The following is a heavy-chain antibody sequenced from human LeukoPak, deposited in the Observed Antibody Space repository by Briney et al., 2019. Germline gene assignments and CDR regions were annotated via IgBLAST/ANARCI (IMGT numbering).Heavy chain of an antibody. CDR1: GFTFRSYG. D-gene: IGHD3-9*01. J-gene: IGHJ5*02. Sequence: GRSLRLSCAASGFTFRSYGMHWVRQAPGKGLEWVAVISYEGSNTYHVDSVRGRFTISRDNSKNTLYLQINSLRAEDTAVYYCAKGTYYDMLTGPNWFDPWGQGTLVTVSS. CDR2: ISYEGSNT. V-gene: IGHV3-30*18. CDR3: AKGTYYDMLTGPNWFDP.